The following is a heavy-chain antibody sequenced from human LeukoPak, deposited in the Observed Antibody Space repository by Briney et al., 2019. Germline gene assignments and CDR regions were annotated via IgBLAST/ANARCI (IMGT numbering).Heavy chain of an antibody. V-gene: IGHV4-39*01. CDR2: IYYSGST. CDR1: GVSLSSYY. Sequence: SGTLTLTCAAYGVSLSSYYWSWIRQPPGKGLEWMGSIYYSGSTYYNPSLKSRVTISVDTAKIPFSLKLSSGTAADTAVYYCARRIAAAEVWFDPWGQGTLVTVSS. CDR3: ARRIAAAEVWFDP. D-gene: IGHD6-13*01. J-gene: IGHJ5*02.